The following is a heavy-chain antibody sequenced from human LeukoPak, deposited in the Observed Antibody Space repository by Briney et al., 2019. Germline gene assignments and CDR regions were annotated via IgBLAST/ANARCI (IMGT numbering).Heavy chain of an antibody. CDR2: ISYDGSNK. V-gene: IGHV3-30*18. Sequence: GGSLRLSCAASGFTFSSYGMHWVRQAPAKGLEWVAIISYDGSNKYYADSVKGRFTISRDNSKNTLYLQMNSLRAEDTAVYYWAKSTTVAQRGYFDYSGQGTLVTVSS. CDR1: GFTFSSYG. J-gene: IGHJ4*02. CDR3: AKSTTVAQRGYFDY. D-gene: IGHD4-23*01.